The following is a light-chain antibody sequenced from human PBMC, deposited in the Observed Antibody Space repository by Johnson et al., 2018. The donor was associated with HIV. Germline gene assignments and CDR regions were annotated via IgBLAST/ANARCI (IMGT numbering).Light chain of an antibody. CDR1: TSNIGNNY. Sequence: QSVLTQPPSVSAAPGQKVTISCSGSTSNIGNNYVSWYQQVPGTAPKLLIYENNKRPSGIPDRFSGSKSGTSATLGITGLQTGDEADYYCGTLNSSRSGGPYVFVTGTKATAL. J-gene: IGLJ1*01. CDR2: ENN. V-gene: IGLV1-51*02. CDR3: GTLNSSRSGGPYV.